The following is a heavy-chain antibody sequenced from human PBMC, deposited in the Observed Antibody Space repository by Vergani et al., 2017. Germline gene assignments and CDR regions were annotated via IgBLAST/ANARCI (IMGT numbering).Heavy chain of an antibody. CDR1: GFTFSSYA. CDR3: AKSKIFPARWGGTYYYERSGLGAFDI. CDR2: IKGSGGST. Sequence: EVQLLESGGGLVQPGGSLRLSCAASGFTFSSYAMSWVRQAPGKGLEWVSAIKGSGGSTYYADSVKGRFTLSRDNSKNTVYLQMNSLRAEDTAVDYCAKSKIFPARWGGTYYYERSGLGAFDIWGQGTMVTVSS. D-gene: IGHD3-22*01. V-gene: IGHV3-23*01. J-gene: IGHJ3*02.